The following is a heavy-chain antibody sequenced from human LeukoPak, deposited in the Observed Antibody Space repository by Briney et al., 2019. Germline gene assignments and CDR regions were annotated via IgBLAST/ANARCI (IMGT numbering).Heavy chain of an antibody. Sequence: ASVTVSCTASGYTFTTYAMHWVRQAPGQRLEWMGWINGDNGNTKYSQKFQGRVTITRDTSAYTAYMELRSLSSADTAVYFCARAPYDILTGYSLNWFDPWGQGTLVTVSS. V-gene: IGHV1-3*01. CDR3: ARAPYDILTGYSLNWFDP. CDR1: GYTFTTYA. D-gene: IGHD3-9*01. CDR2: INGDNGNT. J-gene: IGHJ5*02.